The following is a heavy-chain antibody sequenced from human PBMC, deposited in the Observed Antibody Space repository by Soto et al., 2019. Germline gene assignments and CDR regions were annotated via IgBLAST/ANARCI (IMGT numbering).Heavy chain of an antibody. J-gene: IGHJ4*02. Sequence: GASVKVSCKASGYTFTSYAMHWVRQAPGQRLEWMGWINAGNGNTKYSQKFQGRVTITRDTSASTAYMELSSLRSEDTAVYYCARVGAAAGGGFDYWGQGTLVTVSS. CDR3: ARVGAAAGGGFDY. D-gene: IGHD6-13*01. V-gene: IGHV1-3*01. CDR2: INAGNGNT. CDR1: GYTFTSYA.